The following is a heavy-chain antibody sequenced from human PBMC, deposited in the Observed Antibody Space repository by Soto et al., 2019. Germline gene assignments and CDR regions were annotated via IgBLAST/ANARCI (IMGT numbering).Heavy chain of an antibody. Sequence: PGGSLRLSCAASGFTFSSYGMHWVRQAPGKGLEWVAVISYDGSNKYYADSVKGRFTISRDNSKNTLYLQMNSLRAEDTAVYYCAKDPRTSCCASYYGMDVWGQVTTVTVSS. CDR3: AKDPRTSCCASYYGMDV. CDR2: ISYDGSNK. J-gene: IGHJ6*02. CDR1: GFTFSSYG. V-gene: IGHV3-30*18. D-gene: IGHD2-2*01.